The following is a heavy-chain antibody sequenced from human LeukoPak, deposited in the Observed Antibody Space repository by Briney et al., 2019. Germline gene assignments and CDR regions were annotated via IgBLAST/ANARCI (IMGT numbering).Heavy chain of an antibody. D-gene: IGHD2-2*01. V-gene: IGHV3-30*02. CDR1: GFTFSSYG. J-gene: IGHJ6*03. CDR2: IRYDGSNK. Sequence: GGSLRLSCAASGFTFSSYGMHWVRQAPGKGLEWVAFIRYDGSNKYYADSVKGRFTISRDNSKNTLYLQMNSLRAEDTAVYYCAKDGNILGYCSSTSCYPLGYYYYMDVWGKGTTVTISS. CDR3: AKDGNILGYCSSTSCYPLGYYYYMDV.